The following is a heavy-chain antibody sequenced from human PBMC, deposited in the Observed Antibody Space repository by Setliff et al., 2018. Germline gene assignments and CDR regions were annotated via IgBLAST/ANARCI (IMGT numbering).Heavy chain of an antibody. CDR3: ARDTYIGDFWSGYYIQGQFDP. J-gene: IGHJ5*02. CDR1: GYTFTSYD. V-gene: IGHV1-3*01. Sequence: ASVKVSCKASGYTFTSYDINWVRQATGQGLEWMGWINAGNGNTKYSQKFQGRVTITRDTSANIAYMELSSLRSEDTAVYYCARDTYIGDFWSGYYIQGQFDPWGQGTLVTVSS. D-gene: IGHD3-3*01. CDR2: INAGNGNT.